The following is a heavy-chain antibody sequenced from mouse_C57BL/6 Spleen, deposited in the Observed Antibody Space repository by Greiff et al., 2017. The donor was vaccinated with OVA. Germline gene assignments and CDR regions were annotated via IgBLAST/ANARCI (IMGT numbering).Heavy chain of an antibody. J-gene: IGHJ2*01. CDR2: IYYSGTI. D-gene: IGHD1-1*01. Sequence: EVHLVESGPGLVKPSQTVFLTCTVSGISITTGNYRWSWIRPFPGHKLEWIGYIYYSGTITYDPSLTSRTTITRDTPKNQFFLEMSSLTAEDTATYYCTRDNTTGYFDYWGQGTTLTVSS. V-gene: IGHV3-5*01. CDR3: TRDNTTGYFDY. CDR1: GISITTGNYR.